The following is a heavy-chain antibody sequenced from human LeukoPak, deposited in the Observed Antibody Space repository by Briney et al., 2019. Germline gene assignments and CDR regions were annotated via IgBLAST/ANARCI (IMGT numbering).Heavy chain of an antibody. CDR2: IYYSGST. V-gene: IGHV4-59*01. J-gene: IGHJ4*02. D-gene: IGHD6-13*01. Sequence: SETLSLTCTVSGGSISNYYWSWIRQPPGKGLEWIGYIYYSGSTNYNPSLKSRVTISVDTSKNQFSLKLSSVTAADTAVYYCARASLIAAAGTESPPNFDYWGQGTLVTLSS. CDR3: ARASLIAAAGTESPPNFDY. CDR1: GGSISNYY.